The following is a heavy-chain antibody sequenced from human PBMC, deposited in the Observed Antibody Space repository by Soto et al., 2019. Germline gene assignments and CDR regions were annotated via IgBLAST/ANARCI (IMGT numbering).Heavy chain of an antibody. CDR3: ARLRLKAFDY. CDR1: GGSISSYY. D-gene: IGHD3-22*01. CDR2: IYYSGST. V-gene: IGHV4-59*08. J-gene: IGHJ4*02. Sequence: SETMSLTCTVSGGSISSYYWSWIRQPPGKGLEWIGYIYYSGSTNYNPSLKSRVTISVGTSKNQFSLKLSSVTAADTAVYYCARLRLKAFDYWGQGTLVTVSS.